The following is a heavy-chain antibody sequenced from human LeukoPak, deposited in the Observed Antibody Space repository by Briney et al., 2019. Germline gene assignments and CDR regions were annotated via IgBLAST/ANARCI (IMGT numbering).Heavy chain of an antibody. Sequence: ASVKVSCKASGYTFTSYDINWVRQATGQGLEWMGWMNPNSGNTGYAQKFQGRVTMTRNTSIRTAYMELSSLRSEDTAVYYCARGIIPFHQHYYYYMDVSGKGTTVTVFS. J-gene: IGHJ6*03. CDR2: MNPNSGNT. D-gene: IGHD2-2*01. CDR3: ARGIIPFHQHYYYYMDV. CDR1: GYTFTSYD. V-gene: IGHV1-8*01.